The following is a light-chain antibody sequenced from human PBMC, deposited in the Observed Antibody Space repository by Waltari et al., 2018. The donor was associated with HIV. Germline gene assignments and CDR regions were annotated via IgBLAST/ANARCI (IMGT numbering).Light chain of an antibody. V-gene: IGKV4-1*01. CDR2: WAS. J-gene: IGKJ1*01. Sequence: DIVMTQSPDSLAVSLGERATINCKSSQSLLYSANNKNYLAWSQQKPGQPPKLLIYWASTRESGVPDRCSGSGSGTDFTLTISSLQADDVAVYYCHQYFSAPWTFGQGTKVEIK. CDR1: QSLLYSANNKNY. CDR3: HQYFSAPWT.